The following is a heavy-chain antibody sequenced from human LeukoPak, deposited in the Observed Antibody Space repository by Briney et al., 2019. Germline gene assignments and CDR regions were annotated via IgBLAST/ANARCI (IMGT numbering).Heavy chain of an antibody. J-gene: IGHJ4*02. V-gene: IGHV3-7*01. CDR3: ARDSSRGDFEY. D-gene: IGHD3-10*01. CDR2: IKHDGSQK. CDR1: GVTFSHYW. Sequence: GGSLRLSCAASGVTFSHYWMSWVRRAPGKGQEWVANIKHDGSQKEHVDSVKGRFTISRDNAKNSLFLQMNSLRAEDTAVYFCARDSSRGDFEYWGQGTLVTVSS.